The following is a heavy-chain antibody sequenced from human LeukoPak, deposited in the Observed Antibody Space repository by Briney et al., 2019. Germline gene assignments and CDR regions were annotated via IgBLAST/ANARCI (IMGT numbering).Heavy chain of an antibody. V-gene: IGHV4-39*07. D-gene: IGHD6-25*01. Sequence: PSETLSLTCSVSGGSIRSRTYFWGWIRQPPGKGLEWIGEINHSGSTNYNPSLKSRVTISVDTSENQFSLKLSSVTAADTAVYYCASSAYSSAYYFDYWGQGTLVTVSS. CDR2: INHSGST. J-gene: IGHJ4*02. CDR1: GGSIRSRTYF. CDR3: ASSAYSSAYYFDY.